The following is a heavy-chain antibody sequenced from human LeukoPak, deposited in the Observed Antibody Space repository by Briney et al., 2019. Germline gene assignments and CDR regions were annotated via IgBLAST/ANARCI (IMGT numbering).Heavy chain of an antibody. Sequence: GGSLRLSCSASGFTFSSYAMHWVRQAPGKGLEYVSTISSYGDSTYYADSVKGRFTISGDNSKNTLYLQMSSLRAEDTAVYYCVKSDYDGSGSSYFDYWGQGTLVTVSS. D-gene: IGHD3-10*01. CDR3: VKSDYDGSGSSYFDY. J-gene: IGHJ4*02. V-gene: IGHV3-64D*09. CDR1: GFTFSSYA. CDR2: ISSYGDST.